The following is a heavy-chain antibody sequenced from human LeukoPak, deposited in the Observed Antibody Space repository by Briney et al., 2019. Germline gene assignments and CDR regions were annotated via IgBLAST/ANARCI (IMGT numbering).Heavy chain of an antibody. J-gene: IGHJ4*02. CDR3: ARQGVDTAMGFDY. CDR2: IYYSGST. Sequence: SETLSLTCTVSGGSISSYYWSWVRQPPGKGLEWIGYIYYSGSTNYNPSLKSPVTISVDTSKNQFSLKLSSVTAADTAVYYCARQGVDTAMGFDYWGQGTLVTLPS. D-gene: IGHD5-18*01. CDR1: GGSISSYY. V-gene: IGHV4-59*08.